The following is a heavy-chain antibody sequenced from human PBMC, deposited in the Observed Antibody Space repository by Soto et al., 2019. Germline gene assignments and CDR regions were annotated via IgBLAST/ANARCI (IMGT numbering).Heavy chain of an antibody. D-gene: IGHD1-1*01. Sequence: LGGSLRLSCAASGFTFSRYSMDWVRQAPGKGLVWVSRINSDGSSTSYADSVKGRFTISRDNAKNTLYLQMNSLRAEDTAVYYCAREDNWNDVDYFDYWGQGTLVTVSS. CDR1: GFTFSRYS. CDR3: AREDNWNDVDYFDY. V-gene: IGHV3-74*01. J-gene: IGHJ4*02. CDR2: INSDGSST.